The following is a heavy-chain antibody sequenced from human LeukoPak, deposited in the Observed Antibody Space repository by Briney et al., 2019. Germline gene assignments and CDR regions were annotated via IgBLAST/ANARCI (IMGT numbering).Heavy chain of an antibody. CDR2: IYPGDSDT. CDR1: GYSFTSYW. CDR3: ARTGIAVAGGDWFDP. Sequence: GESLKISCKGSGYSFTSYWIGWVRQMPGKGLEWMGIIYPGDSDTRYSPSFQGQVTISADKSISTAYLQWSSLKASDTAMYYCARTGIAVAGGDWFDPWGQGTLVTVSS. V-gene: IGHV5-51*01. J-gene: IGHJ5*02. D-gene: IGHD6-19*01.